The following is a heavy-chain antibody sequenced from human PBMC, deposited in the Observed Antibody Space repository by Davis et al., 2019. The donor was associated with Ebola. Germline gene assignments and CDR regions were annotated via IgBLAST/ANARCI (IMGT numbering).Heavy chain of an antibody. CDR3: AGSYDYVWGSRRDYYYGMDV. Sequence: GSLRLSCTLSGGSIGSYYWGWVRQPPGKGLEWIGFISFIGSTNYNPSLKSRVTISVDTSKNQFSLKLSSVTAADTAVYYCAGSYDYVWGSRRDYYYGMDVWGQGTTVTVSS. D-gene: IGHD3-16*01. V-gene: IGHV4-59*12. CDR2: ISFIGST. CDR1: GGSIGSYY. J-gene: IGHJ6*02.